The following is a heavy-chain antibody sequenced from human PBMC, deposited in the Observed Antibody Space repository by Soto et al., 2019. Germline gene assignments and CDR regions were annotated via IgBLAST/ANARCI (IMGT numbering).Heavy chain of an antibody. V-gene: IGHV3-11*01. CDR2: ISSSGGTTR. CDR3: VRVERGAAAA. J-gene: IGHJ1*01. CDR1: GFSFSDYY. D-gene: IGHD6-13*01. Sequence: QVQLVESGGGLVKPGGSLRLSCAASGFSFSDYYMSWIRQAPGKGLEWISYISSSGGTTRYYADSVKGRFTISRDNAKNSLFVQMNSLRAEDTDVYYCVRVERGAAAAWGQGTLVTVSS.